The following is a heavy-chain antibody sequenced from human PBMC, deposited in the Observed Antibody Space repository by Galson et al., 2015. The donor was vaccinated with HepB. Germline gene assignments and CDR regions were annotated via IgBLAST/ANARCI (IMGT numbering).Heavy chain of an antibody. Sequence: SLRLSCAASGFTFSNYGMHWVRQAPGKGLEWVAFIRYDEGKKYHAESVKGRFTVSRDNSKNTLFLQMNSLRAEDTAVYYCAKDYSSGWNIDSWGQGTLVIVSS. CDR2: IRYDEGKK. J-gene: IGHJ4*02. D-gene: IGHD6-19*01. V-gene: IGHV3-30*02. CDR1: GFTFSNYG. CDR3: AKDYSSGWNIDS.